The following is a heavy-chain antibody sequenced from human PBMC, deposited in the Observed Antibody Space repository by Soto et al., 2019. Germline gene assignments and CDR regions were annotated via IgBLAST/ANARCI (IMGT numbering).Heavy chain of an antibody. D-gene: IGHD3-10*01. Sequence: KPSETLSLTCTVSGGSINNYYWSWIRQPPGKRLEWIGYVRHSGSTNYNPSFKSRVAISVDTSDSQFSLRLSSVTAADTAVYFCAKFPPYIGSYKADYSDLDFWGRGSAVPVSS. CDR1: GGSINNYY. CDR2: VRHSGST. J-gene: IGHJ6*01. V-gene: IGHV4-59*01. CDR3: AKFPPYIGSYKADYSDLDF.